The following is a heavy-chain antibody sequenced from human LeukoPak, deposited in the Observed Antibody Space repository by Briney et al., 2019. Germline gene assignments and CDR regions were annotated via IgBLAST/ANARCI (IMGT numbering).Heavy chain of an antibody. CDR3: AKDRGAARPGGVGDFDY. CDR1: GFTFSSYA. D-gene: IGHD6-6*01. V-gene: IGHV3-23*01. Sequence: GGSLRLSCAASGFTFSSYAMSWVRQAPGKGLEWVSAISGSGGSTYYADSVKGRFTISRDNSKNTLNLQMNSLRAEDTAVYYCAKDRGAARPGGVGDFDYWGQGTLVTVSS. J-gene: IGHJ4*02. CDR2: ISGSGGST.